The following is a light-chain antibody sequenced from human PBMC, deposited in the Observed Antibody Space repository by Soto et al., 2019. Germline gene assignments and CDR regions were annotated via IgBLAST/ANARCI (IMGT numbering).Light chain of an antibody. V-gene: IGKV1-27*01. J-gene: IGKJ2*01. CDR2: GAS. CDR1: RDISNH. Sequence: DIQMTQSPPSLSASVGDRVTITCRTSRDISNHLAWYQQKPGKVPKLLIYGASTLQTGVHSRFSGSGSGRFFTLTISSLQPEDVATYYCQKYNSAPNTFGQGTRLEIK. CDR3: QKYNSAPNT.